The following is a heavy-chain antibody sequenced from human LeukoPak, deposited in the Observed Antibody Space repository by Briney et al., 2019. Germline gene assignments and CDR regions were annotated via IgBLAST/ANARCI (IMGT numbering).Heavy chain of an antibody. V-gene: IGHV3-33*01. CDR3: ARPTYSGSYYWFDY. J-gene: IGHJ4*02. Sequence: GGSLRLSCAASGFTFSSYGMHWIRQAPGKGLEWVAVIWYDGSNKYYADSVKGRFTISRDNSKNTLYLQMNSLRAEDTAVYYSARPTYSGSYYWFDYWGQGTLVTVSS. D-gene: IGHD1-26*01. CDR1: GFTFSSYG. CDR2: IWYDGSNK.